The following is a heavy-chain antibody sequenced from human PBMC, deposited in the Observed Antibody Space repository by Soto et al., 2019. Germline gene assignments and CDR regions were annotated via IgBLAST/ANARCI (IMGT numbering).Heavy chain of an antibody. CDR3: ARDRDYGSGSYFVYYYYMDV. J-gene: IGHJ6*03. V-gene: IGHV1-46*03. D-gene: IGHD3-10*01. Sequence: QVQLVQSGAEVKKPGASVKVSCKASGYTFTSYYMHWMRQAPGQGLEWMGIINPSGGSTSYAQKFQGRVTMTRDTSTSTVYMELSSLRSEDTAVYYCARDRDYGSGSYFVYYYYMDVWGKGTTVTVSS. CDR2: INPSGGST. CDR1: GYTFTSYY.